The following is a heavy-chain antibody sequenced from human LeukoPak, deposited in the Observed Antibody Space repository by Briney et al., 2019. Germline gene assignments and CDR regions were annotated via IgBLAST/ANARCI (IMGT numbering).Heavy chain of an antibody. Sequence: SETLSLTCAVYGGSFIGYYWSLIHQAPGKRLLWIGEINHNGITNYNPSLKSRVTISVDTSKNQISLKQTSATAADTAVYYCARGGYCGNTRCGGLDSWGQGTLVTVSS. CDR3: ARGGYCGNTRCGGLDS. V-gene: IGHV4-34*01. D-gene: IGHD2-2*01. J-gene: IGHJ4*02. CDR2: INHNGIT. CDR1: GGSFIGYY.